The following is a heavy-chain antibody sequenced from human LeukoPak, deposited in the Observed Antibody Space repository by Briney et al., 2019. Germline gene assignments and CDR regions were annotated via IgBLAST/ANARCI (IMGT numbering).Heavy chain of an antibody. CDR2: MSSSGNN. J-gene: IGHJ4*02. V-gene: IGHV4-4*07. D-gene: IGHD3-3*01. CDR3: ARDRAGGLRFVEWLSAFDY. Sequence: SETLSLTCSVSGDSISYFYWSWIRQAAGKGLEWIGRMSSSGNNDYNASLKSRVTMSVDTSKNQLSLKVISVTAADTAVYYCARDRAGGLRFVEWLSAFDYWGQGTLVTVSS. CDR1: GDSISYFY.